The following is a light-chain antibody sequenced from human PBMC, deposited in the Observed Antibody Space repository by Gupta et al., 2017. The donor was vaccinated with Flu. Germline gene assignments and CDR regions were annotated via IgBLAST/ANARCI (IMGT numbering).Light chain of an antibody. CDR1: QSRVHTDGNTN. CDR3: RQSIQLPIT. Sequence: VTPGQSASISCKSSQSRVHTDGNTNLYWYLQRPGQPPQLLIYEGSRRGSGVPDRFSGRGSGTDFTLEISRLEADDVGIYYCRQSIQLPITFGGGTKVEIK. V-gene: IGKV2D-29*01. J-gene: IGKJ4*01. CDR2: EGS.